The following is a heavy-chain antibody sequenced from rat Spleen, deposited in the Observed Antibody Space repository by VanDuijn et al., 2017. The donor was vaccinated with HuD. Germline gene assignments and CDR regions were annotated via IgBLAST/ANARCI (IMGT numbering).Heavy chain of an antibody. Sequence: EVQLVESGGGLVQPGRSMKLSCVASGFTFSNCDMAWVCQAPKKGLEWVASISPSGVGTSFRDSVKGRFTLSRENAKSTLSLQMDSLGSEDTATYYCARRHYGYTDYFDYWGQGVMVTVSS. V-gene: IGHV5-25*01. CDR2: ISPSGVGT. CDR3: ARRHYGYTDYFDY. D-gene: IGHD1-9*01. CDR1: GFTFSNCD. J-gene: IGHJ2*01.